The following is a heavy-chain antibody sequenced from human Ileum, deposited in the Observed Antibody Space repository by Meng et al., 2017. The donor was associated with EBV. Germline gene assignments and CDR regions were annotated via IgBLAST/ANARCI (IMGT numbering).Heavy chain of an antibody. CDR2: ISTYNDNP. Sequence: QVQLVQSGAEVKRPAASVKVSSKASGYTFSSYGFTWVRQAPGQGLEWLGWISTYNDNPKYAQKVQGRVTMTADTSTSTAYMELRSLTSDDTAVYYCARDLWPHIVVVTAPSEFWGQGTLVTVSS. J-gene: IGHJ4*02. CDR3: ARDLWPHIVVVTAPSEF. CDR1: GYTFSSYG. V-gene: IGHV1-18*01. D-gene: IGHD2-21*02.